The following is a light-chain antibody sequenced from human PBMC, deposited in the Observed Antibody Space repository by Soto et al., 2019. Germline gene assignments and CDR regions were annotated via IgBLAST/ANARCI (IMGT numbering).Light chain of an antibody. CDR3: QQYNSFPWT. CDR1: QSFNTW. Sequence: DIQMTQSPSTLSASVGDRVTITCRASQSFNTWLAWYQQKPGKAPNLLIYKASSLASGVPSRFSGSGSGTEFTLTISSLRPDDLATYYCQQYNSFPWTFGQGTKVDI. CDR2: KAS. V-gene: IGKV1-5*03. J-gene: IGKJ1*01.